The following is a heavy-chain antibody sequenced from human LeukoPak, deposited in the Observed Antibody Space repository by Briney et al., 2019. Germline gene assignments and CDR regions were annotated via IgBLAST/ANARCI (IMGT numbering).Heavy chain of an antibody. CDR3: ARGPSTGSGWITDGEV. Sequence: ASVTVSFKASGYTFTSYGITWVRQAPGQGLEWMGWISAYNGNTNYAQKLQGRVTMTTDTSTNTAYRELRSRRTDDTAVYYCARGPSTGSGWITDGEVWAEGTTVTVSS. CDR1: GYTFTSYG. CDR2: ISAYNGNT. V-gene: IGHV1-18*01. J-gene: IGHJ6*01. D-gene: IGHD6-19*01.